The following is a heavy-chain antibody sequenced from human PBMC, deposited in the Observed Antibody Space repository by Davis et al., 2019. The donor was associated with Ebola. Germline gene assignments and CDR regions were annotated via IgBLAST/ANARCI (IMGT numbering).Heavy chain of an antibody. CDR3: ARGYCSGGSCYSADY. CDR1: GYTFTSYG. Sequence: AASVKVSCKASGYTFTSYGISWVRQAPGPGLVWTGWISAYNGNTNYAQKPQGRVTMTTDTSTSTAYMELRSLRSDDTAVYYRARGYCSGGSCYSADYWGQGTLVTVSS. D-gene: IGHD2-15*01. J-gene: IGHJ4*02. V-gene: IGHV1-18*01. CDR2: ISAYNGNT.